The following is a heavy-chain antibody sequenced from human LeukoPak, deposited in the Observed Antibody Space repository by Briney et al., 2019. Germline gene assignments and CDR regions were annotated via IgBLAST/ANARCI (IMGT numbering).Heavy chain of an antibody. Sequence: GGSLRLSCAASGFTFDDYAMHWVRQAPGKGLEWVSGISWNSGSIGYADSVKGRFTISRDNAKNSLYLQTNSLRAEDTALYYCAKDKVYDILTGYNDYWGQGTLVTVSS. D-gene: IGHD3-9*01. CDR2: ISWNSGSI. CDR1: GFTFDDYA. V-gene: IGHV3-9*01. J-gene: IGHJ4*02. CDR3: AKDKVYDILTGYNDY.